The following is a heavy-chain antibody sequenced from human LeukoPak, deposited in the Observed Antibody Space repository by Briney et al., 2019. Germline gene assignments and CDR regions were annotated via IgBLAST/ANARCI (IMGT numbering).Heavy chain of an antibody. CDR3: ANEMERYLFDY. D-gene: IGHD1-1*01. V-gene: IGHV3-23*01. CDR2: ISGGGGST. Sequence: GGSLRLSCAASGFTFTSYSMNWVRQAPGKGLEWVSTISGGGGSTYYADSVKGRFTISRDNSKNTLYLQVNSLRAEDTAVYYCANEMERYLFDYWGQGTLVTVSS. CDR1: GFTFTSYS. J-gene: IGHJ4*02.